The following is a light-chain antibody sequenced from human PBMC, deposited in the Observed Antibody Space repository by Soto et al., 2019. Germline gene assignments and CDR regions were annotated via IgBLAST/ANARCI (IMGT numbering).Light chain of an antibody. Sequence: QSALTQPRSVSGSPGQSVTISCTGTSSDVGAYSYVSWYQQHPDKAPKLIIYDVSERPSGVPDRFSGSKSVNTASLTVSGLQTEDEAEYYCCAYAGSYTNVVFGGGTKVTVL. CDR2: DVS. CDR3: CAYAGSYTNVV. J-gene: IGLJ2*01. CDR1: SSDVGAYSY. V-gene: IGLV2-11*01.